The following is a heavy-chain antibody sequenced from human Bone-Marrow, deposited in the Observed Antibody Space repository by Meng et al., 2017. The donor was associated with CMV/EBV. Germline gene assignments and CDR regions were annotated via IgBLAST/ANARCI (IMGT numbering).Heavy chain of an antibody. CDR3: ARGYINIVI. J-gene: IGHJ4*02. Sequence: GESLKISCAVSGFSLRNYWMTWVRQAPGKGLEWVANIREDGDERHYVDSVKGRFTISRDNAKNSLSLQMNSLRAEDTAVYYCARGYINIVIWGQGTLVTVSS. CDR2: IREDGDER. CDR1: GFSLRNYW. V-gene: IGHV3-7*01. D-gene: IGHD3-3*02.